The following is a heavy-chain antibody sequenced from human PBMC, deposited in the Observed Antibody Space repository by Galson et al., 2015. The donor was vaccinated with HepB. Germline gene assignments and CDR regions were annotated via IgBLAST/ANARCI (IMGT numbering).Heavy chain of an antibody. V-gene: IGHV3-53*01. D-gene: IGHD2-2*01. CDR3: ARVGAYCSSTSCPLSLDAFDI. CDR1: GFTVSSNY. CDR2: IYSGGST. J-gene: IGHJ3*02. Sequence: SLRLSCAASGFTVSSNYMSWVRQAPGKGLEWVSVIYSGGSTYYADSVKGRFTISRDNSKNTLYLQMNSLRAEDTAVYHCARVGAYCSSTSCPLSLDAFDIWGQGTMVTVSS.